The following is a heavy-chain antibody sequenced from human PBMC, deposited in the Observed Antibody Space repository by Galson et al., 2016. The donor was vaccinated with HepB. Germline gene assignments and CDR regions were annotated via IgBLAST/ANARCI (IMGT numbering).Heavy chain of an antibody. CDR1: GFIFSDST. Sequence: SLRLSCAASGFIFSDSTLHWVRQASGKGLEWIGRVRSKANNYATAYAASVEGRFIISRDESTNTAYLQMNSLKIEDTAVYYCTASDGDSSDYWGQGTLVTVSS. CDR3: TASDGDSSDY. V-gene: IGHV3-73*01. D-gene: IGHD2-21*02. CDR2: VRSKANNYAT. J-gene: IGHJ4*02.